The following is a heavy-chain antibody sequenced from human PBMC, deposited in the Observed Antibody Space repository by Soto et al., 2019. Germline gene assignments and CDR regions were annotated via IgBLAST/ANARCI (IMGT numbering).Heavy chain of an antibody. V-gene: IGHV4-59*01. D-gene: IGHD2-21*02. J-gene: IGHJ4*02. CDR1: GGSISSYY. CDR3: ARDIRLTFHVSLDY. Sequence: SETLSLTCTVSGGSISSYYWSWIRQPPGKGLEWIGYIYYSGSTNYNPSLKSRVTISVDTSKNQFSLKLSSVTAADTAVYYCARDIRLTFHVSLDYWGQGTLVTVSS. CDR2: IYYSGST.